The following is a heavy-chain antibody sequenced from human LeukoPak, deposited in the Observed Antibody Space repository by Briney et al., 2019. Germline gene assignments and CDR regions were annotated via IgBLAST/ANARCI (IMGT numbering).Heavy chain of an antibody. CDR3: ARDHSPLSTMIVVVRYFDY. CDR1: GFTFSSYS. Sequence: GGSLRLSCAASGFTFSSYSMNWVRQAPGKGLEWVSSISSSSSYIYYADSVKGRLTISRDNAKNSLYLPMNSLRAEDTAVYYCARDHSPLSTMIVVVRYFDYWGQGTLVTVSS. CDR2: ISSSSSYI. J-gene: IGHJ4*02. D-gene: IGHD3-22*01. V-gene: IGHV3-21*01.